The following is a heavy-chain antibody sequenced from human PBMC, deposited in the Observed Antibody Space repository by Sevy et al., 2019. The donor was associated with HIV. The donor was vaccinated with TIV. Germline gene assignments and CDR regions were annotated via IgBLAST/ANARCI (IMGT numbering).Heavy chain of an antibody. CDR3: ARRGRGGQQLVLGAFDI. V-gene: IGHV1-69*13. Sequence: ASVKVSCKASGGTFSSYAISWVRQAPGQGLEWMGGIIPIFGTANYAQKFQGRVTITADESTSTAYMELSSLRSEDTAVYYCARRGRGGQQLVLGAFDIWGQGTMVTVSS. CDR2: IIPIFGTA. J-gene: IGHJ3*02. D-gene: IGHD6-13*01. CDR1: GGTFSSYA.